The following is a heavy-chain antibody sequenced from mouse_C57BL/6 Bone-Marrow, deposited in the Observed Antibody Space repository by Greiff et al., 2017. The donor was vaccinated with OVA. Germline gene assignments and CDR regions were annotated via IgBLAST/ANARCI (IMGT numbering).Heavy chain of an antibody. Sequence: QVQLQQPGAELVKPGASVKMSCKASGYTFTSYWITWVKQRPGQGLEWIGDIYPGSGSTNYNEKFKSKATLTVDTATSTSYMKLRSLTSEDSAVYYYARGESFWFFYYAMDYWGQGTSVTVSS. CDR1: GYTFTSYW. V-gene: IGHV1-55*01. CDR3: ARGESFWFFYYAMDY. D-gene: IGHD1-3*01. CDR2: IYPGSGST. J-gene: IGHJ4*01.